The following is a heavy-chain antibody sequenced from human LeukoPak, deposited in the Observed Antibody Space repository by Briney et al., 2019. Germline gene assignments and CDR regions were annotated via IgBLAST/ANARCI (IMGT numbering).Heavy chain of an antibody. CDR2: ISGSGGST. CDR3: ASPRITMIVVVPHY. J-gene: IGHJ4*02. Sequence: GGSLRLSCAASGFTFSSYAMSWVRQAPGKGLEWVSAISGSGGSTYYADSVKSRFTISRDNSKNTLYLQMNSLRAEDTAVYYCASPRITMIVVVPHYWGQGALVTVSS. D-gene: IGHD3-22*01. V-gene: IGHV3-23*01. CDR1: GFTFSSYA.